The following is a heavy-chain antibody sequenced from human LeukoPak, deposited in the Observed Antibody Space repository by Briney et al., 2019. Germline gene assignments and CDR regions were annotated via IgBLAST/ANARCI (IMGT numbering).Heavy chain of an antibody. J-gene: IGHJ4*02. CDR3: AKRHRSTTHCYGFDY. D-gene: IGHD2-2*01. CDR2: ISGSGKSA. V-gene: IGHV3-23*01. Sequence: GGSLRLSCATSGFTFSSCVMAWVRQAPGKGLEWVSSISGSGKSAYYADSVKGRFTISRDNSMNTLSLQMSSLRADDTAVYFCAKRHRSTTHCYGFDYWGQGTLVTVSS. CDR1: GFTFSSCV.